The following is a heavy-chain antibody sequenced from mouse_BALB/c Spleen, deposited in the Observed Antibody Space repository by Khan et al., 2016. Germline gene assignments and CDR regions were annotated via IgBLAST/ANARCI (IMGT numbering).Heavy chain of an antibody. Sequence: EVKLLEPGGGLVQPGGSLKLSCAASGFDFSRYWMSWVRQAPGKGLEWIGEINPDSSTINYTPSLKDKFIISRDNAKNTLYLQMSKVRSEDTVLYYCARQGWLRAMDYWGQGTSVTVSS. D-gene: IGHD2-3*01. J-gene: IGHJ4*01. V-gene: IGHV4-1*02. CDR2: INPDSSTI. CDR3: ARQGWLRAMDY. CDR1: GFDFSRYW.